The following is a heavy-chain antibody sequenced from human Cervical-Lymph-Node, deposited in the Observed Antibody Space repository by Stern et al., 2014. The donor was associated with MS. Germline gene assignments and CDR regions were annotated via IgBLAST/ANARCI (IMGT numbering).Heavy chain of an antibody. CDR1: GFTFSDSS. CDR2: MSNRGASR. Sequence: EVQLLESGGGLVTPGGSLRLSCAASGFTFSDSSMNWVRQAPGKGREWVSSMSNRGASRYYGDSVKGRFTISRDNAKNTLYLQMDSLSAEDTATYFCASTLHGGLYNWFDPWGQGTLVTVSS. D-gene: IGHD2-2*01. J-gene: IGHJ5*02. CDR3: ASTLHGGLYNWFDP. V-gene: IGHV3-21*01.